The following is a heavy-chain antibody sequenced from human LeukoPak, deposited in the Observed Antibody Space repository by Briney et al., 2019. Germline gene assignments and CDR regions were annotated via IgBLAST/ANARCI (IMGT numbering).Heavy chain of an antibody. D-gene: IGHD6-13*01. J-gene: IGHJ5*02. CDR1: GGSISSYY. CDR3: ARAGIAAAGHWFDP. Sequence: SETLSLTCTVSGGSISSYYWSWIRQPPGKGLEGVGYIYYSGSTNYNPSLKSRVTISVDTSKNQFSLKLSSVTAADTAVYYCARAGIAAAGHWFDPWGQGTLVTVSS. V-gene: IGHV4-59*01. CDR2: IYYSGST.